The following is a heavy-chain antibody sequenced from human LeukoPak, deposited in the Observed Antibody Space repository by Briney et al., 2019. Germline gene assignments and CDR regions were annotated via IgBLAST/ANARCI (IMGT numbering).Heavy chain of an antibody. CDR3: ARGASEGGRSSTSCYGFDWFDP. CDR2: IYPGDSDT. D-gene: IGHD2-2*01. CDR1: GYSFTSYW. J-gene: IGHJ5*02. V-gene: IGHV5-51*01. Sequence: GESLKISCKGSGYSFTSYWIGWVRQMPGKGLEWMGIIYPGDSDTRYSPSFQGQVTISADKSISTAYLQWSSLKASDTAMYYCARGASEGGRSSTSCYGFDWFDPWGQGTLVTVSS.